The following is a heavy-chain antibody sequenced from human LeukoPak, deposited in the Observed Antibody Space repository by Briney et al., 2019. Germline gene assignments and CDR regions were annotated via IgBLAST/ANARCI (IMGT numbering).Heavy chain of an antibody. CDR3: ASEYYYESSGYGGAFEI. CDR2: IYYSGST. V-gene: IGHV4-30-4*01. J-gene: IGHJ3*02. CDR1: GGSISSGDYY. D-gene: IGHD3-22*01. Sequence: SETLSLTCTVSGGSISSGDYYWSWIRQPPGKGLEWIGYIYYSGSTYYNPSLKSRVTISVDTSKNQFSLKLSSVTAADTAVYYCASEYYYESSGYGGAFEIWGQGTMVTVSS.